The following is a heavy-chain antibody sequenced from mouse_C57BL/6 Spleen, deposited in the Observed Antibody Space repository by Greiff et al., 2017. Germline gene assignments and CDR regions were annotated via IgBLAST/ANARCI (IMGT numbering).Heavy chain of an antibody. J-gene: IGHJ4*01. V-gene: IGHV14-3*01. D-gene: IGHD1-1*01. CDR2: IDPANGNT. CDR1: GFNIKNTY. Sequence: EVKLVESVAELVRPGASVKLSCTASGFNIKNTYMHWVKQRPEQGLEWIGRIDPANGNTKYDPKFQGKATITADTSSNTAYLQLSSLTSEVTAIYYFARCYGIRSFSKCCWGQVTSVTVAS. CDR3: ARCYGIRSFSKCC.